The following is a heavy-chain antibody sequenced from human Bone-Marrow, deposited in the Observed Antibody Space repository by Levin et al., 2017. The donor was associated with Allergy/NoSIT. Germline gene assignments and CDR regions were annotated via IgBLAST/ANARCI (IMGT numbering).Heavy chain of an antibody. CDR2: ISWNSGSI. CDR3: AKDMGGVQGWVDY. CDR1: GFTFDDYA. V-gene: IGHV3-9*01. Sequence: GGSLRLSCAASGFTFDDYAMHWVRQAPGKGLEWVSGISWNSGSIGYADSVKGRFTISRDNAKNSLYLQMNSLRAEDTALYYCAKDMGGVQGWVDYWGQGTLVTVSS. D-gene: IGHD3-10*01. J-gene: IGHJ4*02.